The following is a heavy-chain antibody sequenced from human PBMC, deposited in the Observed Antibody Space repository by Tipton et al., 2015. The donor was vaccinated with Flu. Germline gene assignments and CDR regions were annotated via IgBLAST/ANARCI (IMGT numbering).Heavy chain of an antibody. V-gene: IGHV4-31*03. CDR1: GGSITSGDSD. CDR2: IYYSGST. J-gene: IGHJ4*02. CDR3: ARDSSTSDVRRHSFDY. D-gene: IGHD6-19*01. Sequence: LRLSCTVSGGSITSGDSDWSWIRQHPGKGLEWIGNIYYSGSTYYNPSLKSRVTMSVDMSQNQFSLKLSSVTAADTAVYYCARDSSTSDVRRHSFDYWGQGTLVTVSS.